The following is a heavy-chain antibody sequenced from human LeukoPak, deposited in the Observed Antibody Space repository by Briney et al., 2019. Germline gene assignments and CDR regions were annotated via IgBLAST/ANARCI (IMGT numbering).Heavy chain of an antibody. CDR1: GFTFSSYA. V-gene: IGHV3-23*01. CDR3: ARDLNYYDSSGYGH. CDR2: ISGSGGSP. D-gene: IGHD3-22*01. J-gene: IGHJ4*02. Sequence: GGSLRLSCAASGFTFSSYAMSWVRQAPGKGLEWVSAISGSGGSPHYADSVKGRFTISRDNSKNTLYLQMNSLRAEDTAVYYCARDLNYYDSSGYGHWGQGTLVTVSS.